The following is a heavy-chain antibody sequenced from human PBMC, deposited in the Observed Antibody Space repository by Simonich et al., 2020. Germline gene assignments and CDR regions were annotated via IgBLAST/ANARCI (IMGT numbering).Heavy chain of an antibody. CDR3: AREREGFPDY. V-gene: IGHV1-46*03. Sequence: QVQMVQSGAEVKKPGASVKGSCKAAGYTFTGYYMHWVRQAPGQGREWQGIIHTRRCSTSYAQKFQGRVTMTRDTSTSSGYMELSSLRSEDTAVYYCAREREGFPDYWGQGTLVTVSS. J-gene: IGHJ4*02. CDR1: GYTFTGYY. D-gene: IGHD3-10*01. CDR2: IHTRRCST.